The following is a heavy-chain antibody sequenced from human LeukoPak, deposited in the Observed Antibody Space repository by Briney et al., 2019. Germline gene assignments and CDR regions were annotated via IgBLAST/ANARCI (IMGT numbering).Heavy chain of an antibody. D-gene: IGHD4-17*01. J-gene: IGHJ4*02. CDR2: ITDSGRKT. CDR3: AKITKATTPNY. CDR1: GLTFSNYA. Sequence: GGSLRLSCAASGLTFSNYAMNWVRQASGRGLEWVSGITDSGRKTYYADSVKGRFSISRDNSKNAVYLQMSDLRAEDTAVYYCAKITKATTPNYWGQGTLVTVSS. V-gene: IGHV3-23*01.